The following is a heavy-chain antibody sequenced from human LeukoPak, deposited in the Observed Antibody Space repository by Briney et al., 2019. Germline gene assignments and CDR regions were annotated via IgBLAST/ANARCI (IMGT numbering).Heavy chain of an antibody. CDR1: GFTFSSYA. CDR2: ISGSGCST. J-gene: IGHJ5*02. CDR3: AKDPRYNWNDGWFDP. Sequence: GGSLRLSCAASGFTFSSYAMSWVRQAPGKGLEWVSAISGSGCSTYYADSVKGLFTISRDNSKNTLYLQMNSLRAEDTDVYYCAKDPRYNWNDGWFDPWGQGTLVTVS. D-gene: IGHD1-1*01. V-gene: IGHV3-23*01.